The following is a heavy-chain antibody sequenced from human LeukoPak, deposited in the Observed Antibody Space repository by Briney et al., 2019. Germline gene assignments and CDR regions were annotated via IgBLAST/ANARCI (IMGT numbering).Heavy chain of an antibody. D-gene: IGHD2-2*02. V-gene: IGHV3-21*01. CDR3: ATLLYTPRDAFDI. CDR1: GFTFSSYS. J-gene: IGHJ3*02. Sequence: PGGSLRLSCAASGFTFSSYSMNWVRQAPGKGLEWVSSISSSSSYIYYADSVKGRFTISRDNAKNSLYLQMNSLRAEDTAVYYCATLLYTPRDAFDIWGQGTMVTVSS. CDR2: ISSSSSYI.